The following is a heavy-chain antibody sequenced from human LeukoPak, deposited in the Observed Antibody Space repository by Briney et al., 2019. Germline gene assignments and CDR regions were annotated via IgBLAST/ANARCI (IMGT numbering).Heavy chain of an antibody. CDR1: GGSISSGSYS. V-gene: IGHV4-61*02. D-gene: IGHD2-2*01. CDR3: ARGVLLVPAAARNWFDP. Sequence: PSETLSLTCTVSGGSISSGSYSWSWIRQPAGKGLEWIGRIYTSGGTKYNPSLNSRVTISLDTSKNQFSLKLSSVTAADTAVYYCARGVLLVPAAARNWFDPWGQGTLVTVSS. CDR2: IYTSGGT. J-gene: IGHJ5*02.